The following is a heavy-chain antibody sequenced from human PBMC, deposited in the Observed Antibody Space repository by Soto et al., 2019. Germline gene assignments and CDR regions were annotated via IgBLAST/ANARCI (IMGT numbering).Heavy chain of an antibody. CDR1: GYTFTGYY. V-gene: IGHV1-2*04. CDR3: ARDLYGSGSGFDP. D-gene: IGHD3-10*01. Sequence: QVQLVQSGAEVKKPGASVKVSCKASGYTFTGYYMHWVRQAPGQGLEWMGWINPNSGGTNYAQKFQGWVTMTRDTSISTAYMELSRLRSDDTAVYYWARDLYGSGSGFDPWGQGTLVTVSS. J-gene: IGHJ5*02. CDR2: INPNSGGT.